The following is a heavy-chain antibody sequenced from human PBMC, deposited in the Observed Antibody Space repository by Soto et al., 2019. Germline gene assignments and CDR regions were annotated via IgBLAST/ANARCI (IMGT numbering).Heavy chain of an antibody. CDR2: VYKDGFT. J-gene: IGHJ4*02. CDR3: ARARQSYLQADF. V-gene: IGHV4-61*01. Sequence: QVQLQESGPGLVKPSETLSLTCTVSGGSVNSGSNYWTWIRQPPGRGLEWIGYVYKDGFTNYNPSPRSRVTISLDTSKRQFSLRLTGVTAADTAVYFCARARQSYLQADFWCQGTLVSV. CDR1: GGSVNSGSNY. D-gene: IGHD1-26*01.